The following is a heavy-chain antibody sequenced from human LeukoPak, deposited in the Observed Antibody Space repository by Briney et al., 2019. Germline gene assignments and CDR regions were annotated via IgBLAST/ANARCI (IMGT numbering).Heavy chain of an antibody. J-gene: IGHJ4*02. V-gene: IGHV3-21*01. D-gene: IGHD6-13*01. CDR1: GFTFSNAW. CDR3: ARDHYSSSWYYFDY. CDR2: ISSSSSYI. Sequence: GGSLRLSCAASGFTFSNAWMSWVRQAPGKGLEWVSSISSSSSYIYYADSVKGRFTISRDNAKNSLYLQMNSLRAEDTAVYYCARDHYSSSWYYFDYWGQGTLVTVSS.